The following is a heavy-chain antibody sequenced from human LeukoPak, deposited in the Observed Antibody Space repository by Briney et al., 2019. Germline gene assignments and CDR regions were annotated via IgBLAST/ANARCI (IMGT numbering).Heavy chain of an antibody. CDR2: IYYSGST. CDR1: GGSISSGGYY. V-gene: IGHV4-31*03. Sequence: PSETLSLTCTVSGGSISSGGYYWSWIRQHPGKGLEWIGYIYYSGSTYYNPSLKSRVTISVDTSKNQFSLKLSSVTAADTAVYYCARESLTGGRLLGYWGQGTLVTVSS. CDR3: ARESLTGGRLLGY. J-gene: IGHJ4*02. D-gene: IGHD2-15*01.